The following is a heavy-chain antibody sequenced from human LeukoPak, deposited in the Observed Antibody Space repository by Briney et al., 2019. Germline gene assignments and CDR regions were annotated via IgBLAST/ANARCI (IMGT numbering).Heavy chain of an antibody. Sequence: GGSLRLSCAASGFTFNSYSMNWVRQAPGKGLEWVSSISGSNSYIYYADSMKGRFTISRDNAKNSLYLQMNSLRAEDTAVYYCARARGNNYGFFDYWGQGILVTVSS. D-gene: IGHD3/OR15-3a*01. CDR3: ARARGNNYGFFDY. CDR1: GFTFNSYS. V-gene: IGHV3-21*01. CDR2: ISGSNSYI. J-gene: IGHJ4*02.